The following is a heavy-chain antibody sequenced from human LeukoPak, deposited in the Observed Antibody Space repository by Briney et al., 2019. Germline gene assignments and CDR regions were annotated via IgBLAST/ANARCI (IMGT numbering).Heavy chain of an antibody. CDR3: ARGPTVTTDY. J-gene: IGHJ4*02. V-gene: IGHV4-39*01. Sequence: SETLSLTCTVSGGSISSSSDYWGWFRQPPGKGLEWIGYIYYSGSSFCNPSLKSRVTMSVDTSKNQFSLRLNSVTAADTAVYYCARGPTVTTDYWGQGTLVTVSS. CDR2: IYYSGSS. CDR1: GGSISSSSDY. D-gene: IGHD4-17*01.